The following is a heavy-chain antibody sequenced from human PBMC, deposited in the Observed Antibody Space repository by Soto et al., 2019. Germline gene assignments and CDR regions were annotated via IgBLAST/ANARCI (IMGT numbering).Heavy chain of an antibody. J-gene: IGHJ4*02. V-gene: IGHV4-59*01. CDR1: GGSISGSY. Sequence: SETLSLTCSVSGGSISGSYWSWIRQSPGKGLEWLGYVYYTGSTNYSPSLRSRVSISVDTSKNEFSLRLSSVTAADTAVYFCARSVAVPGAHIDYWGQGTQVTSPQ. D-gene: IGHD6-19*01. CDR2: VYYTGST. CDR3: ARSVAVPGAHIDY.